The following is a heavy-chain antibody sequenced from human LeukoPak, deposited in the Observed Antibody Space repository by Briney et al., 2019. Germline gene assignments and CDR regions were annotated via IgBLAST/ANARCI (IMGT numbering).Heavy chain of an antibody. D-gene: IGHD6-19*01. Sequence: PGGSLRLSCAASGFTFSSYSMNWVRQAPGKGLEWVSSISSSSSYIYYADSVKGRFTISRDNAKNSLYLQMNSLRAEDTAVYYCAREGRRIAVAGTALDYWGQGTLVTVSS. J-gene: IGHJ4*02. CDR1: GFTFSSYS. V-gene: IGHV3-21*01. CDR2: ISSSSSYI. CDR3: AREGRRIAVAGTALDY.